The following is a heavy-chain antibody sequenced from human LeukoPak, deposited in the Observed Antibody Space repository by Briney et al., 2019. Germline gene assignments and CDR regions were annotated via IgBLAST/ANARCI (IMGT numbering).Heavy chain of an antibody. Sequence: PSETLSLTCAVSGYSISSGYYWGWIRQPPGKGLEWIGSIYHSGSTYYNPSLKSRVAISVDTSKNQFSLKLSSVTAADTAVYYCARWVGATKRYFDYWGQGTLVPVSS. CDR1: GYSISSGYY. CDR2: IYHSGST. CDR3: ARWVGATKRYFDY. J-gene: IGHJ4*02. D-gene: IGHD1-26*01. V-gene: IGHV4-38-2*01.